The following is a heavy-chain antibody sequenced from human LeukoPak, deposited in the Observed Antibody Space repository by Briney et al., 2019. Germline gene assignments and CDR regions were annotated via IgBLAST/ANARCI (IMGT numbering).Heavy chain of an antibody. V-gene: IGHV4-59*08. CDR3: ARSPPTYCSGGSCYYYGMDV. D-gene: IGHD2-15*01. CDR1: GDSICRYY. CDR2: IYYSGST. Sequence: SETLSLTCTVSGDSICRYYWSSIRQTPRERLGWIGYIYYSGSTNYNPSLKSRVTISVDTSKNQFSLKLSSVTAADTAVYYCARSPPTYCSGGSCYYYGMDVWGQGTTVTVSS. J-gene: IGHJ6*02.